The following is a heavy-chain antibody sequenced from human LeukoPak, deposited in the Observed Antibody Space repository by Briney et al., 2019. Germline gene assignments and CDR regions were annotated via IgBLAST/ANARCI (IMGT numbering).Heavy chain of an antibody. CDR3: AREGDSGNYFYYFDY. Sequence: PGGSLRLSCAASGFSLSSYWMNWVRQAPGKGLVGVSRINSDGSSTRYADSVKGRFTISRDNAKNTLYLQMNSLRAEDTAVYYCAREGDSGNYFYYFDYWGQGTLVTVSS. CDR1: GFSLSSYW. J-gene: IGHJ4*02. CDR2: INSDGSST. D-gene: IGHD1-26*01. V-gene: IGHV3-74*01.